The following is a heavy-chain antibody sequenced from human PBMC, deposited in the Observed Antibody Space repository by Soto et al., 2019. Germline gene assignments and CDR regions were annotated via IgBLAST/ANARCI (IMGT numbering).Heavy chain of an antibody. Sequence: PGGSLRLSCAASGFTFNNYGMHWVRQAPGKGLEWVAITSYDGSTTYYADSVKGRFTISRDNSKNTLYLQVNSLRVEDTAVYYCAKGGLLTIMYYFDYWGQGTPVTVSS. CDR3: AKGGLLTIMYYFDY. V-gene: IGHV3-30*18. CDR1: GFTFNNYG. CDR2: TSYDGSTT. D-gene: IGHD1-1*01. J-gene: IGHJ4*02.